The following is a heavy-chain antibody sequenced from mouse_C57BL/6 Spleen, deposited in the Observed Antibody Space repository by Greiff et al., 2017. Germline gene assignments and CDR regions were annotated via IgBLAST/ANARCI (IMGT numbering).Heavy chain of an antibody. D-gene: IGHD2-4*01. V-gene: IGHV1-22*01. CDR3: ARVGYCEYDVLGIPYYFDY. Sequence: EVQLQQSGPELVKPGASVKMSCKASGYTFTDYNMHWVKQSHGKSLEWIGYINPNNGGTSYNQKFKGKATLTVNKSSSTAYMELRSLTSQDSAVXYGARVGYCEYDVLGIPYYFDYRGQGTLLTV. CDR1: GYTFTDYN. CDR2: INPNNGGT. J-gene: IGHJ2*01.